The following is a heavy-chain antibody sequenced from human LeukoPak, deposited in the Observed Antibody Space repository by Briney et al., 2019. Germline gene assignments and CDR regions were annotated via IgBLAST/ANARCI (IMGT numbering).Heavy chain of an antibody. V-gene: IGHV4-4*02. J-gene: IGHJ4*02. Sequence: GSLRLSCAASGFMFSSNWMSWVRLAPGKGLEWIGEINHSGSTNYNPSLKSRVTISVDTSKNQFFLKLTSVTAADTAVYYCARGRRATPDYWGQGTLVTVSS. CDR3: ARGRRATPDY. CDR1: GFMFSSNW. CDR2: INHSGST.